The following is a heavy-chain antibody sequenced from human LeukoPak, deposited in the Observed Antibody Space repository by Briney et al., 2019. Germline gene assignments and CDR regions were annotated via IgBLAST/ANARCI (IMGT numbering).Heavy chain of an antibody. J-gene: IGHJ3*02. V-gene: IGHV3-74*01. CDR3: AREEVGTYDAFDI. Sequence: GGSLRLSCAASGFTFSSYWMHWVRQAPGKGLVWVSRINSDGSSTSYADSVKGRFTISRDNAKNTLYLQMNSLRAEDTAVYYCAREEVGTYDAFDIWGQGTMVTVSS. CDR2: INSDGSST. CDR1: GFTFSSYW.